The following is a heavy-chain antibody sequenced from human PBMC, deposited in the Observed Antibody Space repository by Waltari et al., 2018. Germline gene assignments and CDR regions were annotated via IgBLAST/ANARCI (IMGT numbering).Heavy chain of an antibody. Sequence: QVQLVQSGAEVKKPGASVKVSCTASGYTFNSFGISWVRQAPGQGLERMGWISAYNANTNYAQKFQGRVTMTTDTSTRTAYMELRSLRSADTAVYYCARDYGSGYGLFDYWGQGTLVTVSS. CDR2: ISAYNANT. CDR3: ARDYGSGYGLFDY. V-gene: IGHV1-18*01. CDR1: GYTFNSFG. J-gene: IGHJ4*02. D-gene: IGHD3-10*01.